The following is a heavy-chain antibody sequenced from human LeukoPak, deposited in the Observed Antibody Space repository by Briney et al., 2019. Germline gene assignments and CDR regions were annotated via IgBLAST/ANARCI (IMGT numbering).Heavy chain of an antibody. CDR3: AGLPRDNWNEPLDY. CDR2: INPNSGGT. Sequence: ASVKVSCKASGYTFTDYYMHWVRQAPGQGLEWMGWINPNSGGTKYAQKFQGRVTMTRDTSINTAYMELSGLTYDDTAVYYCAGLPRDNWNEPLDYWGQGTLVTVSS. CDR1: GYTFTDYY. V-gene: IGHV1-2*02. D-gene: IGHD1-20*01. J-gene: IGHJ4*02.